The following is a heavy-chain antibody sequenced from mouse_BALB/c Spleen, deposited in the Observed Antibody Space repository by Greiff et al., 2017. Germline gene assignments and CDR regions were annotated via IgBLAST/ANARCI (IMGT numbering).Heavy chain of an antibody. D-gene: IGHD1-1*01. CDR1: GFNIKDTY. CDR2: IDPANGNT. V-gene: IGHV14-3*02. Sequence: VQLQQSGAELVKPGASVKLSCTASGFNIKDTYMHWVKQRPEQGLEWIGRIDPANGNTKYDPKFQGKATITADTSSNTAYLQLSSLTSEDTAVYYCAQSQCSYYGSSYGDYWGQGTTLTVSA. CDR3: AQSQCSYYGSSYGDY. J-gene: IGHJ2*01.